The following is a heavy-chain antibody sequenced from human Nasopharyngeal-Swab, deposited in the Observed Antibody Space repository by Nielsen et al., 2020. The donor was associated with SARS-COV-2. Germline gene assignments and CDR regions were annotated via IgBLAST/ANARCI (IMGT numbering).Heavy chain of an antibody. CDR1: GGSISSYY. CDR3: AREQRGGDFWTRHYYNGMDV. D-gene: IGHD3/OR15-3a*01. Sequence: GSLRLSWAISGGSISSYYWSWLRQPPGKGLEWIGCIHYSGSTYYNPSLKSRVTMAVYTSNNQFSLKVTSVTAADTAVYYCAREQRGGDFWTRHYYNGMDVWGQGTTVTVSS. CDR2: IHYSGST. V-gene: IGHV4-59*13. J-gene: IGHJ6*02.